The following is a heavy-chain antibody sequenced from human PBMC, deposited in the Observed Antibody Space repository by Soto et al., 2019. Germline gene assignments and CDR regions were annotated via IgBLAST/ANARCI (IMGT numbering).Heavy chain of an antibody. D-gene: IGHD2-8*01. V-gene: IGHV3-30-3*01. CDR2: ISYDGSNK. J-gene: IGHJ3*02. Sequence: QVQLVESGGGVVQPGRSLRLSCAASGFTFSSYAMHWVRQAPGKGLEWVAVISYDGSNKYYADSVKGRFTISRDNSKNTLYLQMNSLRAEDTAVYYCAREGCPGPHPYGDAFDIWGQGTMVTVSS. CDR1: GFTFSSYA. CDR3: AREGCPGPHPYGDAFDI.